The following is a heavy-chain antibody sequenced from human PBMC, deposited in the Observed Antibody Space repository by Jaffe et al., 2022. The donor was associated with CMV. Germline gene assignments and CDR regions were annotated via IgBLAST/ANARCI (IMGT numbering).Heavy chain of an antibody. V-gene: IGHV4-59*08. CDR1: GGSISSYY. CDR2: IYYSGST. Sequence: QVQLQESGPGLVKPSETLSLTCTVSGGSISSYYWSWIRQPPGKGLEWIGYIYYSGSTNYNPSLKSRVTISVDTSKNQFSLKLSSVTAADTAVYYCARQSMQRFGELLDYWGQGTLVTVSS. J-gene: IGHJ4*02. D-gene: IGHD3-10*01. CDR3: ARQSMQRFGELLDY.